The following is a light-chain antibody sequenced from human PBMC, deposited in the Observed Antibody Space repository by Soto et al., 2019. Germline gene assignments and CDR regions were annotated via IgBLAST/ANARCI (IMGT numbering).Light chain of an antibody. CDR2: EAS. CDR1: QSISSN. V-gene: IGKV1-5*03. CDR3: HQYHAFWT. Sequence: DLQITQSPSTLSASVGDRVTFTCRASQSISSNLAWYQHKPGKAPNLLIYEASTLQSGVPSRFSGSGSGTEFTLTVSSLQPDDFTTYYCHQYHAFWTFGQGTRVEIK. J-gene: IGKJ1*01.